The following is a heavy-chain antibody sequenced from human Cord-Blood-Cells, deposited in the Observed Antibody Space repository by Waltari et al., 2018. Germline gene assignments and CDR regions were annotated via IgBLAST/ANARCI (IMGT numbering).Heavy chain of an antibody. Sequence: QVQLQQWGAGLLKPSETLSLTCAVYGGSFSGYYWSWIRQPPGKGLEWNGEINHSGSTNYTPSLKSRCTISVDTSKNQFSLKLSSVTAADTAVYYCARGDYYDSSAPGDYWGQGTLVTVSS. CDR3: ARGDYYDSSAPGDY. D-gene: IGHD3-22*01. J-gene: IGHJ4*02. V-gene: IGHV4-34*01. CDR2: INHSGST. CDR1: GGSFSGYY.